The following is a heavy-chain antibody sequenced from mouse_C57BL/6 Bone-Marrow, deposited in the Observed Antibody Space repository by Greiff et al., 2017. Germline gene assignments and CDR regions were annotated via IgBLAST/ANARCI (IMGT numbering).Heavy chain of an antibody. CDR3: ANYYGSSSSWFAY. CDR2: IDPSDSYT. CDR1: GYTFTSYW. D-gene: IGHD1-1*01. Sequence: VQLQQPGAELVRPGTSVKLSCKASGYTFTSYWMHWVKQRPGQGLEWIGVIDPSDSYTNYNQKFKGKATLTVDTSSSTAYMQLSSLTSEDSAVYYCANYYGSSSSWFAYWGQGTLVTVSA. J-gene: IGHJ3*01. V-gene: IGHV1-59*01.